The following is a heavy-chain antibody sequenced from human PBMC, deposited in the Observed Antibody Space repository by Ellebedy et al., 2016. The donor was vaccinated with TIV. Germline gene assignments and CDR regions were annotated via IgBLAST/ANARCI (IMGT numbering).Heavy chain of an antibody. V-gene: IGHV3-33*01. D-gene: IGHD1-26*01. CDR1: GFTFSSYG. CDR3: ARGSQFRNWLDP. J-gene: IGHJ5*02. CDR2: IWYDGSYK. Sequence: GESLKISXAASGFTFSSYGMHWVRRAPGKGLEWVAVIWYDGSYKYYLDSVKGRFTISRDNSKNTLYLQMNSLRVEDTAVYYCARGSQFRNWLDPWGQGTLVTVSS.